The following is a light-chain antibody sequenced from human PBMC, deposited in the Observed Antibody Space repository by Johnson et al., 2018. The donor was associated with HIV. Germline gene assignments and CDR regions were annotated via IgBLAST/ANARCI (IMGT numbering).Light chain of an antibody. V-gene: IGLV1-51*01. J-gene: IGLJ1*01. CDR1: YSNIEHNY. CDR2: GTT. Sequence: QSVLTQPPSVSAAAGQKVTISCSGTYSNIEHNYVSWYQQLPGTAPKLLIYGTTKRPSGIPDRFSGSKSSTSATLGITGLQAGDEADYYCGTWDNSLDAYVFGTGTKVSVL. CDR3: GTWDNSLDAYV.